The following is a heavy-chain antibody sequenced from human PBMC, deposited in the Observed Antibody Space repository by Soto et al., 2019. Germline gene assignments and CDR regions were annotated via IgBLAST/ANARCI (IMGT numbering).Heavy chain of an antibody. V-gene: IGHV3-73*01. J-gene: IGHJ5*02. CDR2: IRSKANSYAT. D-gene: IGHD3-3*01. Sequence: GGSLRLSCAASGLTFSGSSVHGVRQASGKGLEWVGRIRSKANSYATAYAASVKGRFTISRDDSKNTAYLQMNSLKTEDTAVYYCTRSDNGGIDYDFYPWGQGT. CDR3: TRSDNGGIDYDFYP. CDR1: GLTFSGSS.